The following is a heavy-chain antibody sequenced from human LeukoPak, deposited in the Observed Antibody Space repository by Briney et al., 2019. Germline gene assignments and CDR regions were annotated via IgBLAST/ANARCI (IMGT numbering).Heavy chain of an antibody. CDR3: ARGGTYGSGRNQHTTLDY. CDR2: IYARGST. J-gene: IGHJ4*02. D-gene: IGHD3-10*01. CDR1: GGSISNDY. V-gene: IGHV4-4*07. Sequence: SETLSLTCTVSGGSISNDYWSWIRQAAGKELEWIGRIYARGSTNYSASLKSRVTISLDKSKNQFSLILNSVTAADTGVYYCARGGTYGSGRNQHTTLDYWGQGALVTVSS.